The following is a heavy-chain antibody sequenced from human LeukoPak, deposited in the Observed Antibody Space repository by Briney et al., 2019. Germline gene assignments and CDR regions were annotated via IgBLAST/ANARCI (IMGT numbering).Heavy chain of an antibody. Sequence: GGPLRLSCAAPGFTFSSYGMHWVRQAPGKGLEWVAFIRYDGSNKYYADSVKGRFTISRDNSKNTLYLQMNSLRAEDTAVYYCAKGGSSIAGWFDPWGQGTLVTVSS. D-gene: IGHD1-26*01. CDR1: GFTFSSYG. CDR3: AKGGSSIAGWFDP. V-gene: IGHV3-30*02. J-gene: IGHJ5*02. CDR2: IRYDGSNK.